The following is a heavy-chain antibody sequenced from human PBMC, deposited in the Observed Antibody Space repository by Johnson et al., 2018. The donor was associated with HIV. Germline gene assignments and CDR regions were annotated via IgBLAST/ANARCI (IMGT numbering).Heavy chain of an antibody. CDR3: ARMTTTVSHHDAFDI. V-gene: IGHV3-66*01. CDR2: FYSGDST. Sequence: VQLVESGGGLVQPGGSLRLSCAASGFTVSSNYMSWVRQAPGQGLEWVSTFYSGDSTYYPDSVKGGFTISRDNSKNTLYLQMNSLRAEDTAVYYCARMTTTVSHHDAFDIWGQGTMVTVSS. J-gene: IGHJ3*02. D-gene: IGHD4-17*01. CDR1: GFTVSSNY.